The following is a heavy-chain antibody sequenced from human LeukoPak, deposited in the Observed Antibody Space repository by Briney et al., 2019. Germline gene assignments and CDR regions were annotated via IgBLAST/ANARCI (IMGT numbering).Heavy chain of an antibody. V-gene: IGHV3-48*04. D-gene: IGHD3-16*01. CDR3: ATYTHWVAGDV. Sequence: HPGGSLRLSCAASGFTFSSYSMNWVRQAPGKGLEWVSYISSSSSTIYYADSVKGRFTISRDNARNSLYLQMSSLRAEDTAVYYCATYTHWVAGDVWGQGTTVTVSS. CDR2: ISSSSSTI. CDR1: GFTFSSYS. J-gene: IGHJ6*02.